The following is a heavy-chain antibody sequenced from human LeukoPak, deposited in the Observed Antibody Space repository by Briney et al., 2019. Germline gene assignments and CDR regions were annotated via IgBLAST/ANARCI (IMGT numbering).Heavy chain of an antibody. CDR2: IVVGSGNT. Sequence: SVKVSCKASGFTFTSSAMQWVRQARGQRLEWIGWIVVGSGNTNYAQKFQERVTITRDMSTSTVYMEVSSLRSEDTAVYYCAAGYYYSSGSSYMDVWGKGTTVTISS. CDR3: AAGYYYSSGSSYMDV. J-gene: IGHJ6*03. D-gene: IGHD3-10*01. CDR1: GFTFTSSA. V-gene: IGHV1-58*02.